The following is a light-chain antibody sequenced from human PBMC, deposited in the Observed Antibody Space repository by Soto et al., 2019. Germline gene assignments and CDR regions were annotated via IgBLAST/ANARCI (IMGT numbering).Light chain of an antibody. J-gene: IGKJ1*01. V-gene: IGKV3-15*01. Sequence: EIVMTQSPATLSVSPGGSATLSCRPSQHVSSNFAWYRQKPGQAPTLLIYRASTRATGIPARFSGSGSGTDFTLTISRLEPEDFAVYYCQQYVSSVTFGQGTKVEIK. CDR2: RAS. CDR1: QHVSSN. CDR3: QQYVSSVT.